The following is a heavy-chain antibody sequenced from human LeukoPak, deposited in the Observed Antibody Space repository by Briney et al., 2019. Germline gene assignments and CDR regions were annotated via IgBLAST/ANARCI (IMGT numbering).Heavy chain of an antibody. CDR1: GLTVSSSH. CDR2: IKSGSNT. V-gene: IGHV3-66*02. J-gene: IGHJ4*02. CDR3: VDQPGGGQ. Sequence: GGSLRLSCAASGLTVSSSHMTWIRQAPRKGLEWVSIIKSGSNTDSPDSVKGRSAISSDNSKTTVYHQINILRIEATAVYYSVDQPGGGQWGQGTLVTVSS. D-gene: IGHD1-14*01.